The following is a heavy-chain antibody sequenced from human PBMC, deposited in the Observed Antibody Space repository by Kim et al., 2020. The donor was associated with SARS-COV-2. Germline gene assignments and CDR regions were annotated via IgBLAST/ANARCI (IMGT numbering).Heavy chain of an antibody. CDR3: ARERY. J-gene: IGHJ4*02. D-gene: IGHD2-15*01. CDR2: IYSGGST. Sequence: IYSGGSTYYADSVKGRFTISRDNSKNTMYLQMNSLRAEDTAVYYCARERYWGQGTLVTVSS. V-gene: IGHV3-53*01.